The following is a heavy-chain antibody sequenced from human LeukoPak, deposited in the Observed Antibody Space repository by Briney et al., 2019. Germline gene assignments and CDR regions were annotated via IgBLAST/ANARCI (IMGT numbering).Heavy chain of an antibody. Sequence: SETLSLTCTVSGGSISSDYWSWIRQPPGKGLEWIGYFQYSGSTNYNPSLKSRVTISVDTSKNQFSLKMSSVTAADTAVYYCAGAVGFGWFDPWGQGTLVTVSS. D-gene: IGHD3-10*01. CDR2: FQYSGST. V-gene: IGHV4-59*01. J-gene: IGHJ5*02. CDR1: GGSISSDY. CDR3: AGAVGFGWFDP.